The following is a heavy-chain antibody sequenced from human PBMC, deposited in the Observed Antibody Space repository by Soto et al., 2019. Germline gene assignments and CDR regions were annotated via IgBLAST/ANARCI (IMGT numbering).Heavy chain of an antibody. J-gene: IGHJ4*02. D-gene: IGHD6-19*01. Sequence: SATXSLTCTGAVLSVSIGRFYLSWSRQPPGKVLEWIGYIYYSGITKYNPSLRSRFKISLDTSKNNFSLKLTSVTAADTAAYSCARSGRGSGWLGGQGTLV. CDR1: VLSVSIGRFY. CDR3: ARSGRGSGWL. V-gene: IGHV4-61*01. CDR2: IYYSGIT.